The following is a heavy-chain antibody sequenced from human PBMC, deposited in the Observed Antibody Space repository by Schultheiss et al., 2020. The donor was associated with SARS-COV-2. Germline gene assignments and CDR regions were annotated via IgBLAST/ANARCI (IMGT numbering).Heavy chain of an antibody. CDR3: ARYYSAYGGTYDY. CDR1: GGSMSSSNYY. J-gene: IGHJ4*02. V-gene: IGHV4-31*03. Sequence: SETLSLTCTFSGGSMSSSNYYWSWIRQHPGKGLEWIGYIYYSGSSYYNPSLKSRVTISLDTSKNQFSLKLSSVTAAYTALYFCARYYSAYGGTYDYWGQGTLVTGSS. D-gene: IGHD5-12*01. CDR2: IYYSGSS.